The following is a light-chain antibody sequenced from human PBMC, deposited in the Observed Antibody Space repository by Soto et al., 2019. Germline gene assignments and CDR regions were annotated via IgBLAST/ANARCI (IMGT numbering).Light chain of an antibody. CDR1: QSVGSK. Sequence: RVMPPSPATISVSPVSIFILSFSSIQSVGSKLAWYQHKPGQAPRLLIHGASTRATGIPARFSGSGSGTDFTLTIRSLQSDDFAVYYCQQYSNWPPAWNFGQGPKVDIK. CDR2: GAS. J-gene: IGKJ1*01. CDR3: QQYSNWPPAWN. V-gene: IGKV3-15*01.